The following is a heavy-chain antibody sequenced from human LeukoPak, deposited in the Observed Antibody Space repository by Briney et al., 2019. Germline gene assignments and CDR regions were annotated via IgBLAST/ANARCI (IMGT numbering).Heavy chain of an antibody. CDR1: GYSISSGYY. V-gene: IGHV4-38-2*02. CDR2: IYHSGST. Sequence: SETLSLTCTVSGYSISSGYYWGWIRQPPGKGLEWIGSIYHSGSTYYNPSLKSRVTISVDTSKNQFSLKLSSVTAADTAVYYCARDDTRVRIYDRGFDPWGQGTLVTVSS. J-gene: IGHJ5*02. D-gene: IGHD3-22*01. CDR3: ARDDTRVRIYDRGFDP.